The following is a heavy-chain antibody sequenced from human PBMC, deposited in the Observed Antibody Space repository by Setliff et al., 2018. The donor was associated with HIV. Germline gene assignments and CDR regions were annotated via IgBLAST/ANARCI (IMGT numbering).Heavy chain of an antibody. CDR2: IYHTGST. Sequence: SETLSLTCNVSGGSISSFNWWSWVRQSPGKGLEWIGEIYHTGSTNYSPSLKSRVTISVDKSKNQFSLRLNSVTAADTAVYYCARVQYHYVNNGDSYYFTHWGHGTLVTVSS. J-gene: IGHJ4*01. D-gene: IGHD3-10*02. CDR3: ARVQYHYVNNGDSYYFTH. V-gene: IGHV4-4*02. CDR1: GGSISSFNW.